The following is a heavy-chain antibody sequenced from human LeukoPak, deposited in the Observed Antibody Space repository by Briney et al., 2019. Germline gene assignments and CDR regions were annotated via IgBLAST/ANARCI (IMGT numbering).Heavy chain of an antibody. CDR1: NIQYW. CDR2: IYPGDSDT. D-gene: IGHD6-19*01. CDR3: ATLSKSGWYVDY. J-gene: IGHJ4*02. V-gene: IGHV5-51*01. Sequence: GEALQISCKASNIQYWIGWVRQRPGNGLEWGGIIYPGDSDTRYSPSFQAQVTISADKSISTAYLQWSSLKASDTAMYYCATLSKSGWYVDYWGQGTLVTVSS.